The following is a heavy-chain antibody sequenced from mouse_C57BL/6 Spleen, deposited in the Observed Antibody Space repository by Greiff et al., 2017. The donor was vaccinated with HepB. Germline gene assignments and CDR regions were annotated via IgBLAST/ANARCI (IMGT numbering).Heavy chain of an antibody. D-gene: IGHD2-5*01. CDR3: AREEDSNYPSFDY. CDR2: IHPNSGST. Sequence: VQLQQPGAELVKPGASVKLSCKASGYTFTSYWMHWVKQRPGQGLEWIGMIHPNSGSTNYNEKFKSKATLTVDKSSSTAYMQLSSLTSEDSAVYYCAREEDSNYPSFDYWGQGTTLTVSS. V-gene: IGHV1-64*01. J-gene: IGHJ2*01. CDR1: GYTFTSYW.